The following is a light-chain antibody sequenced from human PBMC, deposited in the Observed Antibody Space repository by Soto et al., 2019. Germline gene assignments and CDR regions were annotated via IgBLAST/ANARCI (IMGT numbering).Light chain of an antibody. V-gene: IGLV1-51*01. Sequence: QSVLTQPPSASAAPGQTVAISCSGTSSNIGTYYVSSCQQDPGAAPKLLIYDKNERPPGIPDRFSGAKSGTSATLGITGLQTEDEADYHCGTWDSSLSAVVFGGGTKLTVL. CDR3: GTWDSSLSAVV. CDR2: DKN. CDR1: SSNIGTYY. J-gene: IGLJ2*01.